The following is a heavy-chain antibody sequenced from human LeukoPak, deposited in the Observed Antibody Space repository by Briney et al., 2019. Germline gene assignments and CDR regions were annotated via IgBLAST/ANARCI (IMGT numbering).Heavy chain of an antibody. CDR3: ARGSYSSSSYYFDY. D-gene: IGHD6-6*01. V-gene: IGHV3-30*02. Sequence: GGSLRLSCAASGFSFSGYGMHWVRQAPGKGLEWVAFIHYDGSNKYYADSVKGRFTISRDNSKNTLYLQMNSLRAEDTAVYYCARGSYSSSSYYFDYWGQGTLVTVSS. J-gene: IGHJ4*02. CDR2: IHYDGSNK. CDR1: GFSFSGYG.